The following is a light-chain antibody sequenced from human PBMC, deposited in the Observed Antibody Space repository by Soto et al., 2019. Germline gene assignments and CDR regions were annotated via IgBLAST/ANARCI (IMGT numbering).Light chain of an antibody. V-gene: IGLV2-11*01. J-gene: IGLJ1*01. Sequence: QSVLTQPRSVSGSPGQSVTISCTGTSTDVGGYNYVSWYQQHPGKVPKLMLYDVSKRPSGVPDRFSGSKSGNTASLTISGLQAEDEADYYCCSYAGSIPYVFGTGTKLTVL. CDR2: DVS. CDR3: CSYAGSIPYV. CDR1: STDVGGYNY.